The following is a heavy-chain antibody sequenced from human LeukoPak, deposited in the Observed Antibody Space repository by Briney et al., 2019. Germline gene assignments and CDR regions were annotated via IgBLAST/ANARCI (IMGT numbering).Heavy chain of an antibody. CDR2: IYYSGST. J-gene: IGHJ3*02. Sequence: SETLSLTCTVSGRSISSYYWSWIRQPPGKGLEWIGYIYYSGSTNYNPSLKSRVTLSVDTSKNQFSLKPGSVTAADKAVYSCARWISGSDAFYIWRQGPMVAVSS. CDR3: ARWISGSDAFYI. D-gene: IGHD5-12*01. CDR1: GRSISSYY. V-gene: IGHV4-59*12.